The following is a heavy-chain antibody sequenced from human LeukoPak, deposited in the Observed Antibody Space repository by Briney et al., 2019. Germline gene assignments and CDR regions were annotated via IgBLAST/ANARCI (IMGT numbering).Heavy chain of an antibody. D-gene: IGHD5-12*01. J-gene: IGHJ4*02. CDR3: AKDLVWTFRYGGYVFDY. V-gene: IGHV3-30*18. CDR2: ISYGGSNK. CDR1: GFTFSSYG. Sequence: GGSLRLSCAASGFTFSSYGMHWVRQAPGKGLEWVAVISYGGSNKYYADSVKGRFTISRDNSKNTLYLQMNSLRAEDTAVYYCAKDLVWTFRYGGYVFDYWGRGTLVTVSS.